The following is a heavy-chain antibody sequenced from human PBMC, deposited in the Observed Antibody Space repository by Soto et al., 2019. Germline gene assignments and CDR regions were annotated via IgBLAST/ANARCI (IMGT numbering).Heavy chain of an antibody. J-gene: IGHJ5*02. V-gene: IGHV3-23*01. CDR1: GFTFSSYA. CDR2: ISGSGGST. D-gene: IGHD2-2*01. Sequence: VGSLRLSCAASGFTFSSYAMSWVRQAPGKGLEWVSAISGSGGSTYYADSVKGRFTISRDNSKNTLYLQMNSLRAEDTAVYYCAKDRHCSSTSCYFWFDPWGQGTLVTVSS. CDR3: AKDRHCSSTSCYFWFDP.